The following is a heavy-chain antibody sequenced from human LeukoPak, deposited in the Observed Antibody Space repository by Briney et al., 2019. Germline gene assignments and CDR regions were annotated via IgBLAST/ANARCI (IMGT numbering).Heavy chain of an antibody. D-gene: IGHD3-22*01. CDR1: GASITSSTYY. CDR2: IYKSGRT. CDR3: ARGGQRRIVVVITSPFDH. Sequence: SETLSLTCTVSGASITSSTYYWGWIRQPPGKGLEWIGTIYKSGRTYYTPSLNSRVTISVDTSKNQFSLKLSSVTAADTAVYYCARGGQRRIVVVITSPFDHWGQGTLVTVSS. V-gene: IGHV4-39*07. J-gene: IGHJ4*02.